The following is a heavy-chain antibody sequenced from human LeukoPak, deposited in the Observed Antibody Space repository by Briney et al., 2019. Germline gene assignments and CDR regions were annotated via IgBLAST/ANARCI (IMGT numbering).Heavy chain of an antibody. J-gene: IGHJ4*02. CDR3: AKAPVTTCRGAYCYPFDY. Sequence: GGSLRLFCAASGFTFSSYGMHWVRQAPGKGLEWVSAISGSDAGTYYADSVKGRFTISRDSSKNTLFLQMNRLRPEDAAVYYCAKAPVTTCRGAYCYPFDYWGQGTLVTVSS. D-gene: IGHD2-21*01. CDR1: GFTFSSYG. V-gene: IGHV3-23*01. CDR2: ISGSDAGT.